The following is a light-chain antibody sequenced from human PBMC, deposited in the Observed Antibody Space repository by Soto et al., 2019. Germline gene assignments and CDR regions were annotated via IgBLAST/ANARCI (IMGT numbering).Light chain of an antibody. J-gene: IGKJ4*01. V-gene: IGKV3-15*01. CDR1: QSAISN. CDR2: GAS. CDR3: QQYHQWPLT. Sequence: EIVMTQSPATLSVSPGERVTLSCRASQSAISNLAWYQQKPGQSPRLLIYGASTRATGIPPRFSGSGSGTEFTLTISLQSEDFAVYYCQQYHQWPLTFGGGTKVDIK.